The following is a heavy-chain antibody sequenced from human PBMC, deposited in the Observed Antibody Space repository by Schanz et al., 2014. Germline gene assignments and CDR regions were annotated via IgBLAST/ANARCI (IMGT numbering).Heavy chain of an antibody. CDR3: TTETIAMAGTFSI. CDR2: INTNTGNP. D-gene: IGHD6-19*01. V-gene: IGHV7-4-1*02. Sequence: QVYLVQSGPEVKKPGASVKVSCKASGYTFTSYAMNWVRQAPGQGLEWVGWINTNTGNPTYAQGFTGRFVFSLDTSVSTAYLQISSLKAEDTAAYYCTTETIAMAGTFSIWGQGTLVTVSS. CDR1: GYTFTSYA. J-gene: IGHJ4*02.